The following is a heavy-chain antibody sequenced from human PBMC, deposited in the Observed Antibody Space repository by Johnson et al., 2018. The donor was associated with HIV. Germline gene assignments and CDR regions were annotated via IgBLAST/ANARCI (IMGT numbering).Heavy chain of an antibody. D-gene: IGHD1-26*01. J-gene: IGHJ3*02. CDR3: AKESKWESRTPHAFDI. CDR2: INWNGGST. V-gene: IGHV3-20*04. Sequence: VQLVESGGGVVRPGGSLRLSCAASGFTFDDYGMSWVRQAPGKGLEWVSGINWNGGSTGYADSVKGRFTISRDNAKNSLYLQMNSLRAEDTAVYYCAKESKWESRTPHAFDIWGQGTMVTVSS. CDR1: GFTFDDYG.